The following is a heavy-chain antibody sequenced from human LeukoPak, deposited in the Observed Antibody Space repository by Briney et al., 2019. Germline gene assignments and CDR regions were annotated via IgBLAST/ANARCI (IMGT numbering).Heavy chain of an antibody. CDR3: ARDLNYDSSGYRPGENYYYYMDV. V-gene: IGHV1-69*05. J-gene: IGHJ6*03. D-gene: IGHD3-22*01. CDR1: GGTFSSYA. CDR2: IIPIFGTA. Sequence: SVKVSCKASGGTFSSYAISWVRQAPGQGLEWMGRIIPIFGTANYAQKFQGRVTITTDESTSTAYMELSSLRSEDTAAYYCARDLNYDSSGYRPGENYYYYMDVWGKGTTVTVSS.